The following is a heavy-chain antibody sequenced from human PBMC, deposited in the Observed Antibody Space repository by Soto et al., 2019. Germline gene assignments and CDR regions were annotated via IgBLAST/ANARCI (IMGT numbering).Heavy chain of an antibody. CDR3: ATFNYGDHAFDN. D-gene: IGHD4-17*01. CDR1: SGSVGDNKW. J-gene: IGHJ4*02. Sequence: QVHLQEAGPGLVNPSGTLSLTCAVSSGSVGDNKWWTWVRQSPGKGMEWMGEIFHSGSSNYDPSLASRISMSIDTSMNQVSLKLTSVTAADTAIYYCATFNYGDHAFDNWGQGTLVTV. V-gene: IGHV4-4*02. CDR2: IFHSGSS.